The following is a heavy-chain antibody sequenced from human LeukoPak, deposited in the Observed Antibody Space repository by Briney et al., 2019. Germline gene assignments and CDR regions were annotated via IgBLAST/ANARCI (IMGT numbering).Heavy chain of an antibody. CDR1: RFTFSDYW. J-gene: IGHJ6*03. D-gene: IGHD3-3*01. Sequence: PGGSLRLSCAASRFTFSDYWMHWVRQAPGKGLVWVSRISADGSMTNYADSVKGRLTISRDNAKNTLYLQMNSLRAEDTGVYYCARHMFDFWSGDHYYMDVWGKGTTVTVSS. CDR2: ISADGSMT. V-gene: IGHV3-74*01. CDR3: ARHMFDFWSGDHYYMDV.